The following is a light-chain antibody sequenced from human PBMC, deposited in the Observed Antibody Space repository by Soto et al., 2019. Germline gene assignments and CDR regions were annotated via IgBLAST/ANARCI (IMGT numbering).Light chain of an antibody. V-gene: IGKV3-20*01. CDR3: QQYDSSPRT. J-gene: IGKJ1*01. CDR2: GAS. Sequence: EIVLTQSPDTLSLSPGERATLSCRASQSINSNYLAWYQQKPGQGPRPLIYGASSRATGVPDRFSGSGSGTDFTLTISSQEPEDFAVDYCQQYDSSPRTFGQGTKVEIK. CDR1: QSINSNY.